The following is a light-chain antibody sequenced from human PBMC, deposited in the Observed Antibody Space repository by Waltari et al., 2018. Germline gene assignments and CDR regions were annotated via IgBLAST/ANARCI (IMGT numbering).Light chain of an antibody. CDR3: QQYSSFST. J-gene: IGKJ2*01. Sequence: DIQMTQSPSTLSASVGGRVPTPCLASQSAGTWLAWYHQNPGKAPKLLICMASSLDSGVPSRFSGSGSGTDFTRAISSVQPDDFATYSCQQYSSFSTFGQGTTV. V-gene: IGKV1-5*03. CDR1: QSAGTW. CDR2: MAS.